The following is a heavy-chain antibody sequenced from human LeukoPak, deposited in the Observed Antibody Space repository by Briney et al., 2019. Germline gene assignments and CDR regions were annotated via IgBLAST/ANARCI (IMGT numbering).Heavy chain of an antibody. D-gene: IGHD3-22*01. CDR1: GFTFSSYA. CDR2: ISYDGSNK. CDR3: AKAQVVVSFDYDAFDI. V-gene: IGHV3-30*07. Sequence: PGRSLRLSCAVSGFTFSSYAMHWVRQAPGKGLEWVAVISYDGSNKYYADSVKGRFTISRDNSKNTLYLQMNSLRAEDTAVYYCAKAQVVVSFDYDAFDIWGQGTMVTVSS. J-gene: IGHJ3*02.